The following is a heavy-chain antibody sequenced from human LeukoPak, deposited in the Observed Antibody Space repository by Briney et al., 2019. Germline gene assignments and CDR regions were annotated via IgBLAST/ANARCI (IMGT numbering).Heavy chain of an antibody. V-gene: IGHV1-18*01. CDR3: ARGFLGDYFGSGSYYVFDY. Sequence: ASVKVSCKASGYTFTSYGITWVRQAPGQGLEWMGCISAYNGNTNYAQRLQGRVTMTTDRSTSTAYMELRSLRSDDTAVYYCARGFLGDYFGSGSYYVFDYWGQGTLVTVSS. CDR2: ISAYNGNT. CDR1: GYTFTSYG. D-gene: IGHD3-10*01. J-gene: IGHJ4*02.